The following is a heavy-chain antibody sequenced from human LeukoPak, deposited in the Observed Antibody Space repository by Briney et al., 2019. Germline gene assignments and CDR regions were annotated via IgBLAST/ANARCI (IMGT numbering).Heavy chain of an antibody. D-gene: IGHD5-18*01. J-gene: IGHJ6*03. CDR2: ISYDGSNK. V-gene: IGHV3-30-3*01. CDR3: ASTPRYSYGSSPTPYYYMDV. Sequence: GGSLRLSCAASGFTFSSYAMHWVRQAPGKGLEWVAVISYDGSNKYYADSVKGRFTISRDNSKNTLYLQMNSLRAEDTAVYYCASTPRYSYGSSPTPYYYMDVWGKGTTVTVSS. CDR1: GFTFSSYA.